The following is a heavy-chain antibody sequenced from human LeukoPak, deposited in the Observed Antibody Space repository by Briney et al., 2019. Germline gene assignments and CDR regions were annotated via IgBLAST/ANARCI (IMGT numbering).Heavy chain of an antibody. CDR2: IIPIFGTA. V-gene: IGHV1-69*06. D-gene: IGHD2-2*01. J-gene: IGHJ4*02. CDR3: AATQQYCSSTSCFFDY. Sequence: GASVKVSCKASGGTFSSYAISWVRQAPGQGLEWMGGIIPIFGTANHAQKFQGRVTITADKSTSTAYMELSSLRSEDTAVYYCAATQQYCSSTSCFFDYWGQGTLVTVSS. CDR1: GGTFSSYA.